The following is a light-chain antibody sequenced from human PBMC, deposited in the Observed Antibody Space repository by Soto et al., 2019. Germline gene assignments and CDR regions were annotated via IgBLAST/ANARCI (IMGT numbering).Light chain of an antibody. V-gene: IGKV3-15*01. CDR2: GAT. J-gene: IGKJ1*01. Sequence: EIVLTQSPGTLSVSPEERATISCRDSQSVSSKKAWYQQKPGKAPRILFYGATTGATGIPARFNGIGSETEFTLSISSLQSEDFAVYYCQQYNNWPGTFGQGTKVDIK. CDR3: QQYNNWPGT. CDR1: QSVSSK.